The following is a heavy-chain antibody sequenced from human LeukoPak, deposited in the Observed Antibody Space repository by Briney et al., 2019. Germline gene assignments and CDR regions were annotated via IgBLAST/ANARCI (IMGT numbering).Heavy chain of an antibody. J-gene: IGHJ4*02. D-gene: IGHD5-24*01. CDR1: GYTFINYY. CDR2: INPSAGST. V-gene: IGHV1-46*01. CDR3: ARAPLAGMVTIGVLFEY. Sequence: GASVKVSCKASGYTFINYYMHWVRQAPGQGLEWMGIINPSAGSTTYAQNFQGRVTMTRDTSTNTVYMELNSLRSDDTAVYYCARAPLAGMVTIGVLFEYRGQGTQVTVSS.